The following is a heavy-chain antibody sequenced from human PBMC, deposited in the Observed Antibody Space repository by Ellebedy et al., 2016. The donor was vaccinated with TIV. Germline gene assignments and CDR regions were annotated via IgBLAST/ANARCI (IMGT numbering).Heavy chain of an antibody. CDR3: ARDPGFIAAAGGTGDDYYYGMDV. CDR2: IYTSGST. Sequence: MPSETLSLTCTVSGGSISSGDYYWSWIRQHPGKGLEWIGFIYTSGSTNYNPSLKSRVAMSVDTSKNQFSLKLSSVTAADTAMYYCARDPGFIAAAGGTGDDYYYGMDVWGQGTTVTVSS. D-gene: IGHD6-13*01. J-gene: IGHJ6*02. CDR1: GGSISSGDYY. V-gene: IGHV4-61*08.